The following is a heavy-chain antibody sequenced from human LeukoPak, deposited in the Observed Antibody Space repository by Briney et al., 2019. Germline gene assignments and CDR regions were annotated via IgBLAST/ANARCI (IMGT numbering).Heavy chain of an antibody. CDR2: IIPIFGTA. V-gene: IGHV1-69*15. J-gene: IGHJ6*03. CDR3: ATDLYSSGWYDPENYYYYYMDV. CDR1: GGTFSSYA. Sequence: SVKVSCKASGGTFSSYAISWVRQAPGQGLEWMGRIIPIFGTANYAQKFQGRVTITADESTSTAYMELSSLRSEDTAVYYCATDLYSSGWYDPENYYYYYMDVWGKGTTVTVSS. D-gene: IGHD6-19*01.